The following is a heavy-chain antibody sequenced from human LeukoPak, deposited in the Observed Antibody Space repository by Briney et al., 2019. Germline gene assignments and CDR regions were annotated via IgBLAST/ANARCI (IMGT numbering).Heavy chain of an antibody. CDR2: INPYSGGT. D-gene: IGHD3-3*01. V-gene: IGHV1-2*02. J-gene: IGHJ4*02. CDR3: ARAPDFWSGYRYYFDY. CDR1: GYTFTGYY. Sequence: ASVKVSCKASGYTFTGYYMNWVRQAPGQGLEWMGWINPYSGGTNYAQKFQGRVTMTRDTSISTAYMGLSRLRSDDTAVYYCARAPDFWSGYRYYFDYWGQGTLVTVSS.